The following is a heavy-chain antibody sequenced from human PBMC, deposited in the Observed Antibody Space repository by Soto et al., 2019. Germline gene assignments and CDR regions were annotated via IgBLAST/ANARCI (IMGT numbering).Heavy chain of an antibody. Sequence: QVQLVESGGGVVQPGRSLRLSCAASGFTFSSYGMHWVRQAPGKGLEWVAVISYDGSNKYYADSVKGRFTISRDNSKNTLYLQMTSLRAEDTAVYYCAKDIRGWGQGTLVTVSS. V-gene: IGHV3-30*18. CDR2: ISYDGSNK. CDR3: AKDIRG. CDR1: GFTFSSYG. J-gene: IGHJ4*02.